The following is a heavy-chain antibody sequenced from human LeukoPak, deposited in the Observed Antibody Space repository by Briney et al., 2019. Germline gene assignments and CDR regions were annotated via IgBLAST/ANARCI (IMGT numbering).Heavy chain of an antibody. Sequence: PGGSLRLSCAASGFTFSSYSMNWVRQAPGKGLEWVSYISSSSSTIYYADSVKGRFTISRDNAKNSLYLQMNSLRAEDTAVYYCAREGFYDSSGYYVRRYDYWGQGTLVTVSS. V-gene: IGHV3-48*04. CDR3: AREGFYDSSGYYVRRYDY. CDR1: GFTFSSYS. J-gene: IGHJ4*02. CDR2: ISSSSSTI. D-gene: IGHD3-22*01.